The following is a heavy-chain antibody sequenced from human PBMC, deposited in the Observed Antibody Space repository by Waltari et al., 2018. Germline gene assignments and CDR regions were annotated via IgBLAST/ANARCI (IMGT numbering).Heavy chain of an antibody. CDR1: GGTFSSYA. Sequence: QVQLVQSGAEVKKPGSSVKVSCKASGGTFSSYAISWVRQAPGQGLEWMGGIIPILGIANYAQKCQGRVTITADKSTSTAYMELSSLRSEDTAVYYCARDRGYSGYDYPLFDYWGQGTLVTVSS. CDR2: IIPILGIA. CDR3: ARDRGYSGYDYPLFDY. D-gene: IGHD5-12*01. J-gene: IGHJ4*02. V-gene: IGHV1-69*10.